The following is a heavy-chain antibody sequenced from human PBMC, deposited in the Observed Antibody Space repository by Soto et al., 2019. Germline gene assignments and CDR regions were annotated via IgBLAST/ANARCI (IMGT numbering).Heavy chain of an antibody. D-gene: IGHD6-6*01. J-gene: IGHJ4*02. V-gene: IGHV3-23*01. CDR2: ISGSGGST. Sequence: GGSLRLSCAASGFTFSSYAMSWVRQAPGKGLEWVSAISGSGGSTYYADSVKGRFTISRDNSKNTLYLQMNSLRAEDTAVYYCAKVHGAVYSSSGAIDYWGQGTLVTVSS. CDR3: AKVHGAVYSSSGAIDY. CDR1: GFTFSSYA.